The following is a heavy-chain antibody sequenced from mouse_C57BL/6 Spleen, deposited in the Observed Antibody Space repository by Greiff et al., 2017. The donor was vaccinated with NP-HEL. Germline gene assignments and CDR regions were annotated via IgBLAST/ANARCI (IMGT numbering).Heavy chain of an antibody. D-gene: IGHD2-1*01. J-gene: IGHJ3*01. CDR2: INPYNGGT. CDR3: ARRDYRNYAWFAY. CDR1: GYTFTDYY. Sequence: VQLQQSGPVLVKPGASVKMSCKASGYTFTDYYMNWVKQSPGKSLEWIGVINPYNGGTSYNQKFKGKATLTVDKSSSTAYMELNSLTSEDSAVYYCARRDYRNYAWFAYWGQGTLVTVSA. V-gene: IGHV1-19*01.